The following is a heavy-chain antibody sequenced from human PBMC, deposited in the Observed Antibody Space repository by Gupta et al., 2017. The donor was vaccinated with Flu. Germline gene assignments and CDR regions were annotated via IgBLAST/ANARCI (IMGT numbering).Heavy chain of an antibody. CDR2: INPNSGGT. D-gene: IGHD6-6*01. V-gene: IGHV1-2*04. J-gene: IGHJ4*02. CDR1: GYTFTGYY. CDR3: ARESSIAARGFDY. Sequence: QVQLVQSGAEVQKPGASVKVSCKASGYTFTGYYMHWVRQAPGQGLVWMGWINPNSGGTNYAQKFQGWVTMTRDTSISTAYMELSRLRSDDTAVYYCARESSIAARGFDYWGQGTLVTVSS.